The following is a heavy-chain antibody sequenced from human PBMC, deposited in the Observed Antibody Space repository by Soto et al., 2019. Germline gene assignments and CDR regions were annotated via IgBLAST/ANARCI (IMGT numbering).Heavy chain of an antibody. CDR1: GGSISSYY. V-gene: IGHV4-59*01. D-gene: IGHD3-3*01. J-gene: IGHJ4*02. CDR2: IYYSGST. Sequence: PSETLSLTCTVSGGSISSYYWSWIRQPPGKGLEWIGYIYYSGSTNYNPSLKSRVTISVDTSKNQFSLKLSSVTAADTAVYYCARGNSGYYDFWSGYYNLDYWGQGTLVTVSS. CDR3: ARGNSGYYDFWSGYYNLDY.